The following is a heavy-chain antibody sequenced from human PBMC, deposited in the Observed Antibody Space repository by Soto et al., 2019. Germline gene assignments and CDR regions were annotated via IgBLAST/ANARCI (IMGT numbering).Heavy chain of an antibody. J-gene: IGHJ6*02. CDR2: IQYSGYS. D-gene: IGHD3-10*01. CDR3: ARHGFGSLHGLVDV. Sequence: QVQLQESGPGLVKPSETLSLTCTVSGGSITNYYCGWFRQPPGKGQEWIGYIQYSGYSAYNLSLKRRVTMSMDTSKTQFSLMLESVTATDTAVYYCARHGFGSLHGLVDVWGQGTTVIVSS. V-gene: IGHV4-59*08. CDR1: GGSITNYY.